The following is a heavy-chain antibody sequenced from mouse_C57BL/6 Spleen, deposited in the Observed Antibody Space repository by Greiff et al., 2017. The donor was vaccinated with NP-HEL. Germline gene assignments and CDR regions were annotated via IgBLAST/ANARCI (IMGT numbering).Heavy chain of an antibody. D-gene: IGHD5-1*01. J-gene: IGHJ4*01. CDR2: IWSGGST. Sequence: VQLQQSGPGLVQPSQSLSITCTVSGFSLTSYGVHWVRQSPGKGLEWLGVIWSGGSTDYNAAFISRLSISKDKAKSQVFFKMNSLQADDTAIYYCARGSNYAMDYWGQGTSVTVSS. CDR1: GFSLTSYG. CDR3: ARGSNYAMDY. V-gene: IGHV2-2*01.